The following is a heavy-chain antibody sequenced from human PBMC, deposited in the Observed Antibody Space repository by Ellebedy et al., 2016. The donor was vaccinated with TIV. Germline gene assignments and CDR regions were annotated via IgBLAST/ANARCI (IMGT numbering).Heavy chain of an antibody. CDR1: GGSISSYY. Sequence: MPSETLSLTCTVSGGSISSYYWSWIRQPPGKGLEWIGYIYYSGSTNYNPSLKSRVTISVDTSNNQFSLKLSSVTASDTAVYYCARRGGYSGYDAIWGQGTLVTVSS. D-gene: IGHD5-12*01. CDR3: ARRGGYSGYDAI. V-gene: IGHV4-59*01. CDR2: IYYSGST. J-gene: IGHJ4*02.